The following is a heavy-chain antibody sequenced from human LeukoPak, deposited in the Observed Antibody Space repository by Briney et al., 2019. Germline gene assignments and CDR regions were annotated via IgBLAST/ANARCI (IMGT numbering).Heavy chain of an antibody. CDR2: IYTSGST. Sequence: KPSETLSLTCTVSGGSISSGSYYWSWIRQPAGKGLEWIGRIYTSGSTNYNPSLKSRVTISVDTSKNQFSLKLSSVTAADTAVYYCARDRARGRDFDYWGQGTLVTVSS. D-gene: IGHD3-10*01. CDR3: ARDRARGRDFDY. CDR1: GGSISSGSYY. V-gene: IGHV4-61*02. J-gene: IGHJ4*02.